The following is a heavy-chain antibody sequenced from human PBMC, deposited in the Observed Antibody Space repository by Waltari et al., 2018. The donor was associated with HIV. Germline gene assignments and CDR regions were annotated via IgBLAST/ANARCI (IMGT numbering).Heavy chain of an antibody. CDR3: AVQWLVQGGGY. V-gene: IGHV3-48*03. CDR2: ISSSGKTM. J-gene: IGHJ4*02. Sequence: EVQLVESGGGLVQPGGSLRLSCAASGFTFSSYEMNWVREAPGKGLGWVLYISSSGKTMYYADSVKGRFTISRDNAKNSLYLQMNSRRAEDTAVYYCAVQWLVQGGGYWGQGTLVTVSS. CDR1: GFTFSSYE. D-gene: IGHD6-19*01.